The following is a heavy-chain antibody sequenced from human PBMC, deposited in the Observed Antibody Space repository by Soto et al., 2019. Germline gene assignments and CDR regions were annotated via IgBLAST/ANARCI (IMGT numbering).Heavy chain of an antibody. J-gene: IGHJ5*02. V-gene: IGHV3-21*01. CDR3: TRDASRDSSARGWFDP. CDR2: ISSNSAYI. D-gene: IGHD6-13*01. CDR1: GFTFRSFT. Sequence: AGGSLRLSCAASGFTFRSFTMNWVRQAPGKGLEWVSTISSNSAYIYYTDALRGRFTISRDNAKNSLHLQMNSLRAEDAAVYYCTRDASRDSSARGWFDPWGPGTLVTVSS.